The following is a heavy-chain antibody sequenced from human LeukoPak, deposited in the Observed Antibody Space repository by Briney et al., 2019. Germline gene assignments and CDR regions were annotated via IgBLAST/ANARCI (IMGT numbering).Heavy chain of an antibody. CDR3: ARDYYGSGSYYTSNYYYGMDV. V-gene: IGHV3-21*01. Sequence: PGTSLRLSCVASGFTFIDYAMTWVRQAPGKGLEWVSSISSRNGNTFYSDSVKGRFTISRDNANNSLYLQMNSLRTEDTAVYFCARDYYGSGSYYTSNYYYGMDVWGQGTTVTVSS. D-gene: IGHD3-10*01. CDR1: GFTFIDYA. J-gene: IGHJ6*02. CDR2: ISSRNGNT.